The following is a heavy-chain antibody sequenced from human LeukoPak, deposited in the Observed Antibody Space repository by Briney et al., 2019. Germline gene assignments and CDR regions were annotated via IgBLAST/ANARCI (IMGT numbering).Heavy chain of an antibody. J-gene: IGHJ4*02. Sequence: SETLSLTCTVSGGSISSYYWSWIRQPPGKGLEWIGYIYYSGSTNYNPSLKSRVTIPVDTSKNQFSLKLGSVTAADTAVYYCAAGTTVVSFDYWGQGTPVTVSS. CDR3: AAGTTVVSFDY. CDR1: GGSISSYY. D-gene: IGHD4-23*01. V-gene: IGHV4-59*01. CDR2: IYYSGST.